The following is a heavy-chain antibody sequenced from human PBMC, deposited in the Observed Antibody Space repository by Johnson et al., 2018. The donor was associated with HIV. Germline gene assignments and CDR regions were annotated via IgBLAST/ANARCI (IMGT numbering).Heavy chain of an antibody. Sequence: VQLVESGGGLVQPGGSLRLSCAASGFTFSGSAMNWVRQASGKGLEWVSGINWNGGSTGYVDSVKGRFTISRDNAKNSLYLQMNSLRAEDTAVYYCARVAVLWFRYTNAFDIWGQGTMVTVSS. CDR3: ARVAVLWFRYTNAFDI. CDR1: GFTFSGSA. D-gene: IGHD3-10*01. J-gene: IGHJ3*02. V-gene: IGHV3-20*04. CDR2: INWNGGST.